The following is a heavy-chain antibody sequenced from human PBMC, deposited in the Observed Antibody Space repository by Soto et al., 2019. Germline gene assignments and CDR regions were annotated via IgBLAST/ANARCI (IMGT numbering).Heavy chain of an antibody. Sequence: QVQLMQSGAEVKKPGASVRVSCKASGYTFTNYYVHWVRQAPGQGLEWMGFINTNGGSATYAQKFQGRFTVATDTSTRIVYMQLSSLRSEDTAVFYCARAAPYDYRGQGTLVTVSS. J-gene: IGHJ4*02. V-gene: IGHV1-46*01. CDR2: INTNGGSA. CDR1: GYTFTNYY. CDR3: ARAAPYDY.